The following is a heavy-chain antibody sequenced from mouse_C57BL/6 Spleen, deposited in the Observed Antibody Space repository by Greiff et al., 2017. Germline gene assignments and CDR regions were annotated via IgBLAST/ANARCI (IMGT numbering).Heavy chain of an antibody. CDR1: GFTFSSYA. D-gene: IGHD2-5*01. J-gene: IGHJ1*03. CDR2: ISDGGSYT. Sequence: EVKLMESGGGLVKPGGSLKLSCAASGFTFSSYAMSWVRQTPEKRLEWVATISDGGSYTYYPDNVKGRFTISRDNAKNNLYLQMSHLKSEDTAMYYCARGEDYSNYRGYFDVWGTGTTVTVSS. CDR3: ARGEDYSNYRGYFDV. V-gene: IGHV5-4*03.